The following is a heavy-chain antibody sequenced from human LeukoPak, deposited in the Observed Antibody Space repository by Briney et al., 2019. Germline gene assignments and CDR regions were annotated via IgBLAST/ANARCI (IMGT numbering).Heavy chain of an antibody. CDR1: GFTFSIYA. J-gene: IGHJ5*02. CDR3: ARGAAVDIVATIQGT. CDR2: ISGTSGNT. D-gene: IGHD5-12*01. Sequence: GGSLRLSCAASGFTFSIYAMSWVRQAPGKGLEWVSSISGTSGNTYYADSVKGRFAISRDNSKDTLYLQMNSLRAEDTAVYYCARGAAVDIVATIQGTWGQGTLVTVSS. V-gene: IGHV3-23*01.